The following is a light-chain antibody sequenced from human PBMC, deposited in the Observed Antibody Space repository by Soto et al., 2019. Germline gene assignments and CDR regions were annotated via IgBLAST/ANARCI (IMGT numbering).Light chain of an antibody. CDR1: QGIYTW. J-gene: IGKJ5*01. V-gene: IGKV1-12*01. CDR3: QPAASFPIT. Sequence: DIQMTQSPSSVSASVGDRVTITCRASQGIYTWLAWYQQKPGKAPNLLIYPASSLQSGVPSRFSVTGSGTEFTLTINNLQPEDFATYYCQPAASFPITFGQGTRLEIK. CDR2: PAS.